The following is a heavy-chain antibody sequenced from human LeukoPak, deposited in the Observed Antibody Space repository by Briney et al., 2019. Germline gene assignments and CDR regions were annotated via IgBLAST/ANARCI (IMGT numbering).Heavy chain of an antibody. J-gene: IGHJ3*02. Sequence: GGSLRLSCAASGFTFSSYSMNWVRQAPGKGLEWVSSISSSSIYIYYADSVKGRFTISRDNARNSLYLQMNSLRAKDTAVYYCARGYTNYGYAFDIWGQGTMVTVSS. CDR2: ISSSSIYI. D-gene: IGHD4-11*01. CDR1: GFTFSSYS. CDR3: ARGYTNYGYAFDI. V-gene: IGHV3-21*01.